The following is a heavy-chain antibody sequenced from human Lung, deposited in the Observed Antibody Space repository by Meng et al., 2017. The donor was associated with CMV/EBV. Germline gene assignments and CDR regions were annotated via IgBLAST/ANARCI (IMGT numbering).Heavy chain of an antibody. D-gene: IGHD3-22*01. Sequence: GSSNWLSWVRQPPGKGLAWIWEIYHSGSTNYNPSLKRRVTISVDKSKNQFSLKLSSVTAADTAVYYCASEGEYYYDSSGYYGYFDYWGQGTLVTVSS. V-gene: IGHV4-4*02. CDR1: GSSNW. CDR3: ASEGEYYYDSSGYYGYFDY. CDR2: IYHSGST. J-gene: IGHJ4*02.